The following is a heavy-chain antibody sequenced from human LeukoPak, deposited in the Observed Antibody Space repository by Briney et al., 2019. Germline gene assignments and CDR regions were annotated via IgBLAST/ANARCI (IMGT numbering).Heavy chain of an antibody. CDR2: INPNSGGT. J-gene: IGHJ5*02. V-gene: IGHV1-2*02. CDR1: GYTFTGYY. CDR3: ARPVPAATVDGDWFDP. Sequence: GASVKVSCKASGYTFTGYYMHWVRQAPGQGLEWMGWINPNSGGTNYAQKFQGRATMTRDTSISTAYMELSRLRSDDTAVYYCARPVPAATVDGDWFDPWGQGTLVTVSS. D-gene: IGHD2-2*01.